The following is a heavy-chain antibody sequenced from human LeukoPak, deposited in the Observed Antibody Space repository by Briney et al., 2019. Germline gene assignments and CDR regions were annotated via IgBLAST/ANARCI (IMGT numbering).Heavy chain of an antibody. J-gene: IGHJ5*02. D-gene: IGHD3-3*01. V-gene: IGHV4-59*08. CDR2: IYYSGST. CDR3: ARVLGSRGSGLYWFDP. Sequence: SETLSLTCTVSGGSISSYYWSWIRQPPGKGREWIGYIYYSGSTYYNPSLKSRVTISVDTSKKQFSLKLSSGTAADTAVYYCARVLGSRGSGLYWFDPWGQGTLVTVSS. CDR1: GGSISSYY.